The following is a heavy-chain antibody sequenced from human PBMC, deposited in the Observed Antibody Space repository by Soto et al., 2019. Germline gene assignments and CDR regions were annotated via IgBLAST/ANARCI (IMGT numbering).Heavy chain of an antibody. CDR3: AKEGGYKQFDY. V-gene: IGHV3-30*18. Sequence: QVQLVESGGGVVQPGRSLRLSCAASGFTFSSYGMHWVRQAPGKGLEWVAVISYDGSNKYYADSVKARFTISRDNSKNTLYLQMNSLRAEDTAVYYCAKEGGYKQFDYWGQGTLVTVSS. J-gene: IGHJ4*02. D-gene: IGHD5-12*01. CDR1: GFTFSSYG. CDR2: ISYDGSNK.